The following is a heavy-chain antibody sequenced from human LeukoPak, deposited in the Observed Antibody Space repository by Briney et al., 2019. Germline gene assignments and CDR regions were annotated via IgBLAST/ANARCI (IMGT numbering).Heavy chain of an antibody. CDR2: MIPILGIA. Sequence: SVKVSCKASGGTFSSYAISWVRQAPGRGLEWMGRMIPILGIANYAQKFQGRVTITADKSTSTAYMELSSLKSEDTAVYYCALTVTYSGSFLRGGEYYFDYWGQGTLVTVSS. CDR3: ALTVTYSGSFLRGGEYYFDY. J-gene: IGHJ4*02. D-gene: IGHD1-26*01. V-gene: IGHV1-69*04. CDR1: GGTFSSYA.